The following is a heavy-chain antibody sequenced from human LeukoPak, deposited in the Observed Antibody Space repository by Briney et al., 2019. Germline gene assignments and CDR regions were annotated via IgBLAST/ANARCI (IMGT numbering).Heavy chain of an antibody. CDR3: AKGLWFGELLDNDAFDI. J-gene: IGHJ3*02. CDR1: GFTFDDYA. Sequence: PGRSLRLPCAASGFTFDDYAMHWVRQAPGKGLEWVSGISWNSGSIGYAESVKGRFTISRDNAKNSLYLQMNSLRAEDTALYYCAKGLWFGELLDNDAFDIWGQGTMVTVSS. CDR2: ISWNSGSI. D-gene: IGHD3-10*01. V-gene: IGHV3-9*01.